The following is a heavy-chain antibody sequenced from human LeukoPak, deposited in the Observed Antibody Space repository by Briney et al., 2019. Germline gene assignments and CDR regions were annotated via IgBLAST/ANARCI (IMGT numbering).Heavy chain of an antibody. CDR2: ISASGHYI. J-gene: IGHJ6*03. Sequence: PGGSLRLSCEASGFTFRSFAMSWVRQAPGKGLEWLSGISASGHYIYQADSAKGRFTISRDNSKNTLYIEINSLRVEDTAVYYCARDGSWGDYQFYFYMDVWGKGTTVTVSS. CDR1: GFTFRSFA. CDR3: ARDGSWGDYQFYFYMDV. D-gene: IGHD2-2*01. V-gene: IGHV3-23*01.